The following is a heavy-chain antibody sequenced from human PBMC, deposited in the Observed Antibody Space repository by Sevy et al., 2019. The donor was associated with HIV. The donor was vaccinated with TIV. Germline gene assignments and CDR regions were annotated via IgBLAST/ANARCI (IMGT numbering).Heavy chain of an antibody. CDR3: VKDLVPGGMDL. D-gene: IGHD3-10*02. Sequence: GGSLRLSCVTPEFTFDENGIHWARQAPGKGLEWVSGITWDSGLIGYVHSVKGRFTISRDNAKRSVFLQMNSLRPEDTALYYCVKDLVPGGMDLWGQGTTVTVSS. CDR1: EFTFDENG. V-gene: IGHV3-9*01. J-gene: IGHJ6*02. CDR2: ITWDSGLI.